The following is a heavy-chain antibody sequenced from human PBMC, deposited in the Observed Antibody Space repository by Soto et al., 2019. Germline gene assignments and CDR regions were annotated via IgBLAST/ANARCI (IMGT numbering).Heavy chain of an antibody. V-gene: IGHV3-23*01. CDR2: LSAGGGTT. CDR3: AKASRDYDWIFDY. J-gene: IGHJ4*02. Sequence: EVQLLESGGGLVQPGGSLRLSCAASGFTFSSYAMSWVRQAPGKGLEWVSALSAGGGTTYYAVSVKGRFTISRDSSKNTLYLQMNSLRAEDTAVYYCAKASRDYDWIFDYWGQGILVTVSS. D-gene: IGHD5-12*01. CDR1: GFTFSSYA.